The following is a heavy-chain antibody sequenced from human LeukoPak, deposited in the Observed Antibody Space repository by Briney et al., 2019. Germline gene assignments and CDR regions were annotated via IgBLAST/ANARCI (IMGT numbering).Heavy chain of an antibody. CDR1: GFAFSTYP. J-gene: IGHJ4*02. D-gene: IGHD3-10*01. CDR2: ISYDGSNK. Sequence: GGSLRLSCAASGFAFSTYPVHWVRQAPGKGLEWVAVISYDGSNKYYADSVKGRFTISRDNSKNTLYLQMNSLGAEDTAVYYCARDPVRRDSYWGQGILVTVSS. CDR3: ARDPVRRDSY. V-gene: IGHV3-30*04.